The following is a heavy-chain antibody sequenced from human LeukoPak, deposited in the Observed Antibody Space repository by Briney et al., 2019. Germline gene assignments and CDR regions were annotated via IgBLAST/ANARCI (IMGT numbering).Heavy chain of an antibody. CDR1: GFTFSDEY. CDR2: ISSSSSYT. V-gene: IGHV3-11*06. J-gene: IGHJ3*02. Sequence: PGGSLRLSCAATGFTFSDEYMSWIRQAPGKGLEWVSYISSSSSYTNYADSVKGRFTISRDNAKNSLSLQINSLRAEDTAVYYCARTRGRGSGGHFDIWGQGTMVTVSS. CDR3: ARTRGRGSGGHFDI.